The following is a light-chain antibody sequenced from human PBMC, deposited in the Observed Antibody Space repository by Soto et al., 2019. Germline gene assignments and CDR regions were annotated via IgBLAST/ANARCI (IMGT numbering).Light chain of an antibody. CDR3: QQYNDWPPA. J-gene: IGKJ1*01. Sequence: EILFTQSPATLSLSPGERATLSCRASQSVSSYLAWYQQKPGQPPRILIYDASTRATGVPDRFSGSGYGREFTLTIGSLQSEDFEVYSCQQYNDWPPAFGQGTKVDIK. V-gene: IGKV3-15*01. CDR2: DAS. CDR1: QSVSSY.